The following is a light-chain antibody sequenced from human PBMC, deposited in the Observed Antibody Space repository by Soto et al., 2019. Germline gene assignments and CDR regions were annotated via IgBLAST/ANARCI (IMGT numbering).Light chain of an antibody. CDR2: GAS. CDR1: QSVSSSY. J-gene: IGKJ4*01. Sequence: EIVLTQSPGTLSLSPGERATLSCRASQSVSSSYLAWYQQKPGQAPRLLIYGASSRATGIPDRFSGSGSGTGFTLTISRLEPEDFAVYYCQQYDSSRWVFGGGTKVEIK. CDR3: QQYDSSRWV. V-gene: IGKV3-20*01.